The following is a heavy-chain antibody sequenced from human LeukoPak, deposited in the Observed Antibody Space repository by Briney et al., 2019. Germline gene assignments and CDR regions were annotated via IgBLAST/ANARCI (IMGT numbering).Heavy chain of an antibody. CDR1: GGSISSYY. CDR3: ARDRMDKYYYDLRDWFDP. V-gene: IGHV4-4*07. J-gene: IGHJ5*02. CDR2: IYTSGST. D-gene: IGHD3-22*01. Sequence: PSETLSLTCTVSGGSISSYYWSWIRQPAGKGLEWIGRIYTSGSTNYNPSLKSRVTMSVDTSKNQFSLKLSSVTAADTAVYYCARDRMDKYYYDLRDWFDPWGQGTLVTVSS.